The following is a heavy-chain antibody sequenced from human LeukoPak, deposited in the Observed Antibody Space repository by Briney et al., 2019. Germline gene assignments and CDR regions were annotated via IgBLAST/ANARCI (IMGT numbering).Heavy chain of an antibody. CDR3: ARVRIMNHDQAFDI. CDR2: IRHDESII. CDR1: GFTFSNYV. J-gene: IGHJ3*02. V-gene: IGHV3-30*02. Sequence: GGSLRLSCAASGFTFSNYVMHWVRQAPAKALEWVASIRHDESIIHYTDSVKGRFTISRDTSKNTLYLQMNSLRGDDTAVYYCARVRIMNHDQAFDIWGQETRVTVSS. D-gene: IGHD1-14*01.